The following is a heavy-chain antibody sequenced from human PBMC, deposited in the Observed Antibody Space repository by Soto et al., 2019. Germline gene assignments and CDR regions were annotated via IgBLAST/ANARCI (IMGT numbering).Heavy chain of an antibody. CDR1: GYTFTSYG. CDR3: ARRDCSGGSCRFSYSYYGMDV. CDR2: ISAYNGNT. J-gene: IGHJ6*02. V-gene: IGHV1-18*01. Sequence: ASVKVSCKASGYTFTSYGISWVRQAPGQGLEWMGWISAYNGNTNYAQKLQGRVTMTTDTSTSTAYMELRSLRSDDTAVYYCARRDCSGGSCRFSYSYYGMDVWGQGTTVTVSS. D-gene: IGHD2-15*01.